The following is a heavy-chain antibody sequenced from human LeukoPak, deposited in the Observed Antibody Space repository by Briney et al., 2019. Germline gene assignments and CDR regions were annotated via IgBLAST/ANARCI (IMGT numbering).Heavy chain of an antibody. Sequence: SETLSLTCTVSGGSISSSSYYWGWLRQPPGKGLEWIGSIYYSGSTYYNPSLKSRVTISVDTSKNQFSLKLSSVTAADTAVYYCARLRGYIVVVPPNFDYWGQGTLVTVSS. V-gene: IGHV4-39*01. CDR2: IYYSGST. J-gene: IGHJ4*02. D-gene: IGHD2-2*01. CDR1: GGSISSSSYY. CDR3: ARLRGYIVVVPPNFDY.